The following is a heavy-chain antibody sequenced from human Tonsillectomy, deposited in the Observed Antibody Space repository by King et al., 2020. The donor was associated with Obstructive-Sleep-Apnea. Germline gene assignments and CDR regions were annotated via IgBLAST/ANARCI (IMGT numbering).Heavy chain of an antibody. CDR2: ISWNSGSI. Sequence: VQLVESGGGLVQPGRSLRLSCAASGFTFDDYAMHWVRQAPGKGLEWVSGISWNSGSIGYADSVKGRFTISRDNAKNSLYLQMNSLRAADTALYYCAKGSGFGELYDWFDPWGQGTLVTVSS. J-gene: IGHJ5*02. D-gene: IGHD3-10*01. CDR1: GFTFDDYA. CDR3: AKGSGFGELYDWFDP. V-gene: IGHV3-9*01.